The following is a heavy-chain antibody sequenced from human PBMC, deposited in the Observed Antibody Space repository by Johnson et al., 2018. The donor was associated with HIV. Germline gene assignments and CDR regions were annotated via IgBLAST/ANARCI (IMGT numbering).Heavy chain of an antibody. V-gene: IGHV3-30*18. D-gene: IGHD1-26*01. J-gene: IGHJ3*02. CDR2: ISYDGSNK. CDR3: AKGFGASSGAFDI. Sequence: QMLLVESGGGVVQPGGSLRLSCAVSGFTVSSNYMSWVRRAPGKGLEWVAVISYDGSNKYYADSVKGRFTISRDNSKNTLYLQMNSLRAEDTAVYYCAKGFGASSGAFDIWGQGTMVTVSS. CDR1: GFTVSSNY.